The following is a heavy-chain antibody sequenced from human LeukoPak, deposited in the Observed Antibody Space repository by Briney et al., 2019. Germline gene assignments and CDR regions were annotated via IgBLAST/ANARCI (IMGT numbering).Heavy chain of an antibody. D-gene: IGHD3-22*01. V-gene: IGHV3-30-3*01. CDR2: ISYDGVNK. J-gene: IGHJ4*02. CDR1: GFTFNSYA. Sequence: PGGSLRLSCAASGFTFNSYAIHWVRQAPGKGLEWVAVISYDGVNKYYADSVKGRFTISRDNSKNTLSLQMDSLRAEDTAVYYCAKVDDSSGYWTSPFDYWGQGTLVTVSS. CDR3: AKVDDSSGYWTSPFDY.